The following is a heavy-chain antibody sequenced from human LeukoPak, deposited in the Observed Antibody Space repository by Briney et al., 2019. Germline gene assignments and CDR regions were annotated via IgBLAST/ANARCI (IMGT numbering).Heavy chain of an antibody. D-gene: IGHD5-12*01. J-gene: IGHJ5*02. CDR1: GGTLSSYA. V-gene: IGHV1-69*01. CDR3: ARDGDSGYDYTS. CDR2: IIPIFGTA. Sequence: SVKVSCKASGGTLSSYAISWVRQAPGQGLEWMGGIIPIFGTANYAQKFQGRVTITADESTSTAYMELSSLRSEDTAVYYCARDGDSGYDYTSWGQGTLVTVSS.